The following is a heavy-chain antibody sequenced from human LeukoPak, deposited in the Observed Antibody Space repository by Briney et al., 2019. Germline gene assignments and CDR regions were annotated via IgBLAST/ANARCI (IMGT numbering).Heavy chain of an antibody. D-gene: IGHD3-22*01. J-gene: IGHJ3*02. CDR2: IYYSGST. Sequence: SEALSLTCTVSGGSISSYYWNWIRQPPGKGLEWIGYIYYSGSTNYNPSLKSRVTISVDVSKNQFSLKLRSVTAADTAVYFCARDLRKYYYDSSAYYEKAYDAFDIWGQGTMVTVSS. CDR1: GGSISSYY. CDR3: ARDLRKYYYDSSAYYEKAYDAFDI. V-gene: IGHV4-59*01.